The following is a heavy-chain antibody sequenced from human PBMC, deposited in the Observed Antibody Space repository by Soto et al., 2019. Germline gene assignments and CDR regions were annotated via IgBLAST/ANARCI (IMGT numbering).Heavy chain of an antibody. V-gene: IGHV3-53*01. CDR2: IYSGGST. Sequence: EVQLVESGGGLIQPGGSLRLSCAASGFTFSSNDMNWVRQAPGKGLEWVSLIYSGGSTYYADSVKGRFTISRDNSKIMLYHRMSSLRAEDTVVECCATSALFPGAPWGQGTMVTVSS. D-gene: IGHD2-21*01. CDR1: GFTFSSND. J-gene: IGHJ3*01. CDR3: ATSALFPGAP.